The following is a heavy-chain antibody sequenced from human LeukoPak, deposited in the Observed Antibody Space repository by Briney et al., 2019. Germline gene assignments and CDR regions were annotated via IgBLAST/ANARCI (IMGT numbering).Heavy chain of an antibody. V-gene: IGHV3-15*01. CDR1: GFTFSSYA. Sequence: GGSLRLSCAASGFTFSSYAMSWVRQAPGKGLEWVGRIKSKTDGGTTDYAAPVKGRFTISRDNSKNSLYLQMNSLTAGDTAVYYCGRRRGGSRSYSDAFDIWGQGTKVTVSS. D-gene: IGHD3-10*01. CDR2: IKSKTDGGTT. J-gene: IGHJ3*02. CDR3: GRRRGGSRSYSDAFDI.